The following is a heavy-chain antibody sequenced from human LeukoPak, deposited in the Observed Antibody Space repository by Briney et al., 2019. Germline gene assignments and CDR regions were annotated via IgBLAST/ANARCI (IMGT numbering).Heavy chain of an antibody. D-gene: IGHD6-13*01. CDR1: GFTFRNYG. Sequence: PGTSLRLSCVTSGFTFRNYGMHWVRQLPGKGLEWVAVISYDSEGNYHVDSVKGRFTISRDNSKNTLYLQMNSLRVDDTAVYYCARDLSSWFFGLDYWGQGTLVTVSS. V-gene: IGHV3-30*03. CDR3: ARDLSSWFFGLDY. CDR2: ISYDSEGN. J-gene: IGHJ4*02.